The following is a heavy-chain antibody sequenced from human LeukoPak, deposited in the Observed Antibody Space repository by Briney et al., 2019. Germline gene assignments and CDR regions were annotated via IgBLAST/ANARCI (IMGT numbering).Heavy chain of an antibody. CDR1: GYTFTSYG. D-gene: IGHD3-22*01. J-gene: IGHJ4*02. CDR2: ISAYNGNT. V-gene: IGHV1-18*01. Sequence: ASVKVSCKASGYTFTSYGISWVRQAPGQGLEWMGWISAYNGNTNYAQKLQGRVTMTTDTSTSTAYMELRSLRSDDTAVYYCARGDDSSGYYYTLFDYWGQGTLVTVSS. CDR3: ARGDDSSGYYYTLFDY.